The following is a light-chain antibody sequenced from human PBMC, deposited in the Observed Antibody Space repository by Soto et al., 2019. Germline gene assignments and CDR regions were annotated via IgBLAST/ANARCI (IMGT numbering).Light chain of an antibody. CDR3: QQYHTYWWT. CDR2: KAS. CDR1: QSISGW. J-gene: IGKJ1*01. Sequence: DIQVTQSPSTLSPSLGDRGTVTCRASQSISGWLAWYKQKPGKAPKLLSYKASSLESEVPSRFRGSGSETEFTLTINSLQPDDSETYYCQQYHTYWWTFGQGTKVDIK. V-gene: IGKV1-5*03.